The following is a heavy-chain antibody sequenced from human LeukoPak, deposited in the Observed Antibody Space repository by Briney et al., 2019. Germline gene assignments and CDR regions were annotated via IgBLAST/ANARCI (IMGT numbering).Heavy chain of an antibody. CDR2: IYYSGST. D-gene: IGHD3-22*01. Sequence: PSETLSLTCTVSGGSISSSSYYWGWIRQPPGKGLEWIGSIYYSGSTYYNPSLKSRVTISVDTSKNQFSLKLSSVTAADTAVYYCAREIPAYYYDSSGSIDAFDIWGQGTMVTVSS. J-gene: IGHJ3*02. V-gene: IGHV4-39*07. CDR1: GGSISSSSYY. CDR3: AREIPAYYYDSSGSIDAFDI.